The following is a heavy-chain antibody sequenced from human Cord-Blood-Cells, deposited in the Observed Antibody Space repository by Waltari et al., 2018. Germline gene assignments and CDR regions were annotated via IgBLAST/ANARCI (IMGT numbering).Heavy chain of an antibody. CDR1: GDSVPSNSPA. J-gene: IGHJ4*02. V-gene: IGHV6-1*01. D-gene: IGHD3-9*01. Sequence: QVQLQQSGPGLVKPSQTLSLTCAISGDSVPSNSPAWNWIRQSPSSGLEWLGKTYYRSKLYNDYAGSVKSRITINPDTSKNQFSLQLNSVTPEDTAVYYCARDFVYGLGMGSIFDYWGQGTLVTVSS. CDR3: ARDFVYGLGMGSIFDY. CDR2: TYYRSKLYN.